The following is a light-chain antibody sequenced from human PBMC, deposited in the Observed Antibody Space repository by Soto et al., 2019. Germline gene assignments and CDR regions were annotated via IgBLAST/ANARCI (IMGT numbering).Light chain of an antibody. J-gene: IGKJ5*01. CDR2: AAS. CDR1: QGISSY. V-gene: IGKV1-9*01. Sequence: DIQLTQSPSFLSASVGDRVTITCRASQGISSYLAWYQQKPGKAPRPLIYAASTLQSGVPSRFSGSGSGTEFTLTISSLQPEDFATYYCQQLNSYPITFGPGTRLEIK. CDR3: QQLNSYPIT.